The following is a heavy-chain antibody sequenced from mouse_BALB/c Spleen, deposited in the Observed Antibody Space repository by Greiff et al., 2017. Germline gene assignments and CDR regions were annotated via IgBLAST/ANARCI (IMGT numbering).Heavy chain of an antibody. J-gene: IGHJ4*01. V-gene: IGHV2-9*02. CDR2: IWAGGST. D-gene: IGHD4-1*01. CDR1: GFSLTSYG. Sequence: VQLQQSGPGLVAPSQSLSITCTVSGFSLTSYGVHWVRQPPGKGLEWLGVIWAGGSTNYNSALMSRLSISKDNSKSQVFLKMNSLQTDDTAMYYCARFTGRGDYYAMDYWGQGTSVTVSS. CDR3: ARFTGRGDYYAMDY.